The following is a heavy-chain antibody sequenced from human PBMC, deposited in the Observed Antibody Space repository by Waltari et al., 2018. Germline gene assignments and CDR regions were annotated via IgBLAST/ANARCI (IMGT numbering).Heavy chain of an antibody. Sequence: QIQLVQSGAEVKKPGASVKVSCKPSGYIFTAYYVHWLRQAPGQGLEWMGKVNPRSGDTTYAQKFQYRVTLISDTSINTAYMELTRLTSDDTAVYYCARDRASLGHPMSREFDYWGRGTLVTVS. CDR1: GYIFTAYY. V-gene: IGHV1-2*02. J-gene: IGHJ4*02. CDR2: VNPRSGDT. D-gene: IGHD3-10*02. CDR3: ARDRASLGHPMSREFDY.